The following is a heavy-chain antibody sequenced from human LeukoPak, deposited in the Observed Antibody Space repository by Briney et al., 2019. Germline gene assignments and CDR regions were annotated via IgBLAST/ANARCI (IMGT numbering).Heavy chain of an antibody. D-gene: IGHD6-13*01. CDR1: GFTFSSYW. Sequence: GGSLRLSCAASGFTFSSYWMHWVRQVPGKGLVWLSRISSDGSTTTYADSVKGRFTISRDNAKNTMYLQMNSLRAEDTALYYCARVTEYSTAGMRYWGQGTLVTVSS. CDR2: ISSDGSTT. J-gene: IGHJ4*02. V-gene: IGHV3-74*01. CDR3: ARVTEYSTAGMRY.